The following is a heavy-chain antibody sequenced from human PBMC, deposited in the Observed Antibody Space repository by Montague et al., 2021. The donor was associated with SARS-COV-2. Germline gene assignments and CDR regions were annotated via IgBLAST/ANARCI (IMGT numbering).Heavy chain of an antibody. J-gene: IGHJ4*02. CDR1: RGSFSGYY. Sequence: SETLSLTCTVHRGSFSGYYWTWIRQPPGKGLEWIGEINHSGGVNYNPSLKSRVTISVDTSKNHFSLKLRSVIAANTAIYYCARGYCSSTTCYRSLHYWGQGTLVAVSS. D-gene: IGHD2-2*01. V-gene: IGHV4-34*01. CDR3: ARGYCSSTTCYRSLHY. CDR2: INHSGGV.